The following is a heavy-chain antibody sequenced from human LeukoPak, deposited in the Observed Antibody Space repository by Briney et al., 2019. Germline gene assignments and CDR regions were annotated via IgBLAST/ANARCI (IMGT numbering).Heavy chain of an antibody. Sequence: GGSLRLSCAASGFTFSDYYMSWIRQAPGKGLEWVSVIYSGGSTYYADSVQGRFTISRDNSKNTLYLQMNSLRAEDTAVYYCARDRVLYGSGSHANFDYWGQGTLVTVSS. D-gene: IGHD3-10*01. V-gene: IGHV3-53*01. CDR1: GFTFSDYY. CDR3: ARDRVLYGSGSHANFDY. J-gene: IGHJ4*02. CDR2: IYSGGST.